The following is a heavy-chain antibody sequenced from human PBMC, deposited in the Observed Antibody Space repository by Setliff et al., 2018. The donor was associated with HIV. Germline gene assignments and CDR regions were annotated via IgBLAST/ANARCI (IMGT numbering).Heavy chain of an antibody. CDR1: GGDFRNYA. V-gene: IGHV3-23*01. CDR3: AKDPRAAVATICDY. CDR2: ISGSGGST. J-gene: IGHJ4*02. D-gene: IGHD5-12*01. Sequence: SCKASGGDFRNYAISWVRQAPGKGLEWVSAISGSGGSTYYADSVKGRFTISRDNSKNTLYLQMNSLRAEDTAVYYCAKDPRAAVATICDYWGQGTLVTVSS.